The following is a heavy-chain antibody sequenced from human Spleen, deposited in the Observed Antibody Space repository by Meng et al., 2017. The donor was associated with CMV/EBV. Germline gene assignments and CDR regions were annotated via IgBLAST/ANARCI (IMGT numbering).Heavy chain of an antibody. CDR3: ARGGYDFWSGYYETDAFDI. D-gene: IGHD3-3*01. V-gene: IGHV3-20*04. CDR2: INWNGGST. CDR1: GFTFDDYG. J-gene: IGHJ3*02. Sequence: GESLKISCAASGFTFDDYGMSWVRQAPGKGLEWVSGINWNGGSTGYADSVKGRFTISRDNAKNSLYLQMNSLRAEDTAVYYCARGGYDFWSGYYETDAFDIWGQGTMVTVSS.